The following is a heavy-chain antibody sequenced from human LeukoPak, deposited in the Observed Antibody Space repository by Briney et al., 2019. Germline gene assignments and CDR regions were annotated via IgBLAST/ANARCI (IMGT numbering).Heavy chain of an antibody. Sequence: PGGSRRLSCAASGFTLSDHYMDWVRQAPGRGLEWVGRSENKANSYTTEYAASVKGSFTILRDDSRKSLYLQMSSLKTEDTAVYYCVRSLLSGNWFFEVWGRGTPVTVSS. CDR1: GFTLSDHY. D-gene: IGHD1-14*01. CDR3: VRSLLSGNWFFEV. V-gene: IGHV3-72*01. J-gene: IGHJ2*01. CDR2: SENKANSYTT.